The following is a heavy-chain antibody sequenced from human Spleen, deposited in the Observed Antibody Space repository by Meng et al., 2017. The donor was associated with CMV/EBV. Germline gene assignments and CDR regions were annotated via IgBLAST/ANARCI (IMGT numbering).Heavy chain of an antibody. Sequence: SETLSLTCTVSGGSISSSSYYWGWIRQPPGKGLEWIGSIYYSGSTYYNPSLKSRVTISVDTSKNQFSLKLSSVTAADTAVYYCARASYGSGSFYGGFDPWGQGTLVTVSS. CDR2: IYYSGST. CDR3: ARASYGSGSFYGGFDP. CDR1: GGSISSSSYY. V-gene: IGHV4-39*07. D-gene: IGHD3-10*01. J-gene: IGHJ5*02.